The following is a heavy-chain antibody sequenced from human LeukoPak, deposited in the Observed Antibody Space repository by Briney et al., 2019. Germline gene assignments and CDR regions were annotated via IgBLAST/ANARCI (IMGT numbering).Heavy chain of an antibody. CDR2: TYYRSKWYN. Sequence: SQTLSLTCAISGDSVSSNSASWNWIRQSPSRGLEWLGRTYYRSKWYNDYATSVKNRINIKPDISKNQFSLKLTSVTAADTAVYYCAKMGSANFDYWGQGTLVTVSS. V-gene: IGHV6-1*01. D-gene: IGHD1-26*01. J-gene: IGHJ4*02. CDR3: AKMGSANFDY. CDR1: GDSVSSNSAS.